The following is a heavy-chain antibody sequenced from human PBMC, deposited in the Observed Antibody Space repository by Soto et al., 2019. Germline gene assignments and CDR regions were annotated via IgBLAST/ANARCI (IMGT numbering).Heavy chain of an antibody. CDR2: ISSSGSTI. CDR3: ARDQTDDFWSGYYWTGYYYYGMDV. J-gene: IGHJ6*02. D-gene: IGHD3-3*01. Sequence: PGGSLRLSCAASGFTFSDYYMSWIRQAPGKGLEWVSYISSSGSTIYYADSVKGRFIISRDNAKNSLYLQMNSLRAEDTAVYYCARDQTDDFWSGYYWTGYYYYGMDVWGQGTTVTVS. CDR1: GFTFSDYY. V-gene: IGHV3-11*01.